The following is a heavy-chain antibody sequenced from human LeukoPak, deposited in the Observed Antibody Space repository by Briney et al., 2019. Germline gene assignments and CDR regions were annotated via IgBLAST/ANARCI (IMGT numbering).Heavy chain of an antibody. D-gene: IGHD2/OR15-2a*01. CDR3: ARDEFYESVNFDL. CDR2: VSGASNYI. Sequence: PGGSLRLSCAASGFTFSSFTMNWVRQAPGKGLEWVSSVSGASNYIYYADSVRGRFTVSRDNAKNSLYLQMNSLRAEDTALYYCARDEFYESVNFDLWGQGTLVTVSS. V-gene: IGHV3-21*01. CDR1: GFTFSSFT. J-gene: IGHJ4*02.